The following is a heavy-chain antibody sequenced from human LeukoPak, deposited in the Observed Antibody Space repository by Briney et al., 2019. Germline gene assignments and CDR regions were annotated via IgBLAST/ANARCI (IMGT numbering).Heavy chain of an antibody. V-gene: IGHV3-30*02. CDR1: GFTFSSYG. D-gene: IGHD3-10*01. Sequence: PGGSLRLSCAASGFTFSSYGMHWVRQAPGKGLEWVAFIRYDGSIKYYADSVKGRFTISRDDSKNTLYLQMNSLRTEDTAVYYCALRGVERGPSDYWGQGTLVTVSS. CDR2: IRYDGSIK. CDR3: ALRGVERGPSDY. J-gene: IGHJ4*02.